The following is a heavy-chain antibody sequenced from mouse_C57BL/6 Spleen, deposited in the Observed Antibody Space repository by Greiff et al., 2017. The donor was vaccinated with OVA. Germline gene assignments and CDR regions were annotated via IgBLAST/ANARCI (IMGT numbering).Heavy chain of an antibody. V-gene: IGHV14-3*01. CDR1: GFNIKNTY. J-gene: IGHJ2*01. Sequence: VHVKQSVAELVRPGASVKLSCTASGFNIKNTYMHWVKQRPEQGLEWIGRIDPANGNTKYAPKFQGKATITADTSSNTAYLQLSSLTSEDTAIYYCARADPYYYGSSYGYFDYWGQGTTLTVSS. D-gene: IGHD1-1*01. CDR2: IDPANGNT. CDR3: ARADPYYYGSSYGYFDY.